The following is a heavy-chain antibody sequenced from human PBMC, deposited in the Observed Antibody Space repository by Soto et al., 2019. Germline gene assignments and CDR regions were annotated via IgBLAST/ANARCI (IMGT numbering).Heavy chain of an antibody. CDR1: GGTLSSYP. Sequence: FPVKVACKASGGTLSSYPMGWVRQTPEQGLEWMGGIIPIFSTPNYAQKFQGGVTITADESTSTAYMELSSLSAEYTAVYYCARATGQRDYYNSSIDAFDIWGQRTMVTVS. D-gene: IGHD3-22*01. CDR2: IIPIFSTP. J-gene: IGHJ3*02. CDR3: ARATGQRDYYNSSIDAFDI. V-gene: IGHV1-69*13.